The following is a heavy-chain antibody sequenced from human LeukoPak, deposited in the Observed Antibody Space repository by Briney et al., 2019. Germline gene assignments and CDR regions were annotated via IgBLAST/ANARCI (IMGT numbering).Heavy chain of an antibody. V-gene: IGHV4-34*01. CDR3: ASLLNVAGYSGYDSDY. D-gene: IGHD5-12*01. CDR2: INHSGST. J-gene: IGHJ4*02. CDR1: GGSFSGYY. Sequence: SETLSLTCAVYGGSFSGYYWSWIRQPPGKGLEWIGEINHSGSTKYNPSLKSRVTMSVDTSKNQFSLKLSSVTAADTAVYYCASLLNVAGYSGYDSDYWGQGTLATVSS.